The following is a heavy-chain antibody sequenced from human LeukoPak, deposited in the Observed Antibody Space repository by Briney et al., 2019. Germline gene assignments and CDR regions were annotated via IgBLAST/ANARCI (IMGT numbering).Heavy chain of an antibody. CDR1: GFTFSSYG. D-gene: IGHD3-10*01. CDR2: ISGSGGST. V-gene: IGHV3-23*01. CDR3: TKGPRAVQFGLRHKGIFDY. J-gene: IGHJ4*02. Sequence: GGSLRLSCAASGFTFSSYGMSWVRQAPGKGLEWVSAISGSGGSTYYADSVKGRFTISRDNSKNTLYLQMDSLRSEDTAVYYCTKGPRAVQFGLRHKGIFDYWGQGTLVTVSS.